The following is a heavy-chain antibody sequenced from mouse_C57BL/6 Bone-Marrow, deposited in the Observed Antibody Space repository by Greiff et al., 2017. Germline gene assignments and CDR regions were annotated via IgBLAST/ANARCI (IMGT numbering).Heavy chain of an antibody. CDR2: INPSSGYT. CDR1: GYTFTSYT. V-gene: IGHV1-4*01. Sequence: QVQLQQSGAELARPGASVKMSCKASGYTFTSYTMHWVQQRPGQGLEWIGYINPSSGYTKYNQKFKDKATLTADKSASTAYMQLSRLTSEDSAVYYCARRNYYYAMDYWGQGTSVTVSS. J-gene: IGHJ4*01. D-gene: IGHD1-1*01. CDR3: ARRNYYYAMDY.